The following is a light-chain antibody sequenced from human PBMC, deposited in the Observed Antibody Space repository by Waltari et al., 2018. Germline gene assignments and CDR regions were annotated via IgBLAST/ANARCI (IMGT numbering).Light chain of an antibody. J-gene: IGLJ3*02. CDR1: GGHSSNV. V-gene: IGLV4-69*01. CDR2: VNSDGSH. CDR3: QTGGHGTWV. Sequence: QLVLTQSPSASASLGASVKLTCTLSGGHSSNVIAWHQQQPEKGQRYWMKVNSDGSHSKGDGSPDRFSGSSSGAERYLTISSVQSEDEADYYCQTGGHGTWVFGGGTKLTVL.